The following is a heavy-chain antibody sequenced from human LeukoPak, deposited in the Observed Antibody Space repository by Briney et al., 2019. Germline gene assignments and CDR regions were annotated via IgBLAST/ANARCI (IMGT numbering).Heavy chain of an antibody. CDR1: GFKFGIYG. CDR3: AKELTEYSSITYGFDV. J-gene: IGHJ3*01. D-gene: IGHD6-6*01. CDR2: MWDDGTNE. Sequence: PGGSLRLSCAASGFKFGIYGMHWVRQAPGKGLEWVAVMWDDGTNENYVDSVKGRFTISRDNSKNTLYLQMNSLRAEDAAVYYCAKELTEYSSITYGFDVWGQGTMVTVSS. V-gene: IGHV3-30*02.